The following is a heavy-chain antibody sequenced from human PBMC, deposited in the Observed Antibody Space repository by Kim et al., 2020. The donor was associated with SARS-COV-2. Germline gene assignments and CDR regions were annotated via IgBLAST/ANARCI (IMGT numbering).Heavy chain of an antibody. CDR2: T. J-gene: IGHJ4*02. V-gene: IGHV5-51*01. CDR3: ARLIHPYYFDY. D-gene: IGHD3-16*01. Sequence: TRSSPSCQGQVTISADKAISTAYLQWRSLKASDTAMYYCARLIHPYYFDYWGQGTLVTVSS.